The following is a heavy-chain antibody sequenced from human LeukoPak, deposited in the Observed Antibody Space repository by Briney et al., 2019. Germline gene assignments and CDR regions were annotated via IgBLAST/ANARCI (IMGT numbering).Heavy chain of an antibody. CDR3: ARMQGGDSSGYYANNWFDP. J-gene: IGHJ5*02. V-gene: IGHV4-59*08. CDR2: IYYSGST. CDR1: GGSISSYY. Sequence: SETLSLTCTVSGGSISSYYWSWIRQPPGKGLEWIGYIYYSGSTNYNPSLKSRVTISVDTSKNQFSLKLSSVTAADTAVYYCARMQGGDSSGYYANNWFDPWGQGTLVTVSS. D-gene: IGHD3-22*01.